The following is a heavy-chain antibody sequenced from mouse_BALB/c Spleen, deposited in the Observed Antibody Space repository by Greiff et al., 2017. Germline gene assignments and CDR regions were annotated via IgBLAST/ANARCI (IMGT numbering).Heavy chain of an antibody. CDR3: ARNGNYYFDY. CDR1: GFTFSSFG. J-gene: IGHJ2*01. V-gene: IGHV5-17*02. D-gene: IGHD2-1*01. Sequence: EVMLVESGGGLVQPGGSRKLSCAASGFTFSSFGMHWVRQAPEEGLEWVAYISSGSSTIYYADTVKGRFTISRDNPKNTLFLQMTSLRSEDTAMYYCARNGNYYFDYWGQGTTLTVSS. CDR2: ISSGSSTI.